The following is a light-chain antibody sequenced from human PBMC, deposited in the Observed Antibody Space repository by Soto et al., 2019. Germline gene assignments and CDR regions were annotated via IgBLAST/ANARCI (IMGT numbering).Light chain of an antibody. J-gene: IGKJ1*01. V-gene: IGKV1-5*01. CDR3: QQYSSFSRT. CDR2: DAS. CDR1: QTISTW. Sequence: DIQLTQSLCTLSASVGERVTLTCLASQTISTWLAWYQQKPGKAPELLIYDASTLESGVPSRFSGSGSGTEFSLTISSLQPDDFATFYCQQYSSFSRTFGQGTKVDI.